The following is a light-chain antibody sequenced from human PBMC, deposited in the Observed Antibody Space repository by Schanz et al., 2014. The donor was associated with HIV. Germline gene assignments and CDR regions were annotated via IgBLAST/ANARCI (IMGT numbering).Light chain of an antibody. CDR1: SSDVGSYNL. CDR3: AVWDDSLSGYV. CDR2: EIS. J-gene: IGLJ1*01. Sequence: QSALTQPASVSGSPGQSITISCTGTSSDVGSYNLVSWYQQYPGKAPKLMIYEISKWPSGVSNRFSGSKSGNTASLTISGLQAEDEADYYCAVWDDSLSGYVFGTGTKVTVL. V-gene: IGLV2-14*02.